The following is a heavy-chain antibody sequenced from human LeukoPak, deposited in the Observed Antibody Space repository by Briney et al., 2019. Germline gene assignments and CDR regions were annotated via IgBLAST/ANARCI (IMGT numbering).Heavy chain of an antibody. V-gene: IGHV3-21*01. CDR1: RFTFSSYV. CDR2: ISTSSSYI. CDR3: AREKEGYCSRTSCYLDYYYYYMDV. D-gene: IGHD2-2*01. Sequence: GGSLRLSCAASRFTFSSYVMKWVRQVPGKGLEWVSSISTSSSYIYYADSVKGRFTISRDNAKNSLYLQMNSLRAEDTAVYYCAREKEGYCSRTSCYLDYYYYYMDVWGKGTTVTISS. J-gene: IGHJ6*03.